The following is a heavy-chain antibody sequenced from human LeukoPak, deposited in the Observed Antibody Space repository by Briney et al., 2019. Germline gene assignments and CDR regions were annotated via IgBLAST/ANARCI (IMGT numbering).Heavy chain of an antibody. V-gene: IGHV4-34*01. CDR3: HVSGSHDFDY. CDR1: GGSFSGYY. J-gene: IGHJ4*02. D-gene: IGHD1-26*01. CDR2: INHSGST. Sequence: SETLSLTCAVYGGSFSGYYWSWIRQLPGKGLEWIGEINHSGSTNYNPSLKSRVTISVDTSKNQFSLKLSSVTAADTAVYYCHVSGSHDFDYWGQGTLVTVSS.